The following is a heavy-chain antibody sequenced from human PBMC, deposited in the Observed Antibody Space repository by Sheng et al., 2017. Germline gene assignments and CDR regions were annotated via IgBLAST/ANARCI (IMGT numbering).Heavy chain of an antibody. CDR2: IKQDGSEK. Sequence: EVQLVESGGGLVQAGGSLRLSCAASGFTFSKFWMSWVRQAPGKGLEWVANIKQDGSEKYYVDSVKGRFTISRDNAKNSVYLQMNSLRAEDTAIYYCAPEPLVPVARAYFDYWGQGTLVT. J-gene: IGHJ4*02. CDR3: APEPLVPVARAYFDY. D-gene: IGHD2-2*01. CDR1: GFTFSKFW. V-gene: IGHV3-7*01.